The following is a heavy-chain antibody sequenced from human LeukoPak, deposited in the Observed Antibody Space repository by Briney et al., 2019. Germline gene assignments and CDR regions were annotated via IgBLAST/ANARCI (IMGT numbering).Heavy chain of an antibody. V-gene: IGHV3-23*01. CDR2: ISGSGGST. CDR1: GFTFNTYW. CDR3: AKHRRHIVVVTASGGHGLFAY. J-gene: IGHJ4*02. D-gene: IGHD2-21*02. Sequence: SGGSLRLSCAASGFTFNTYWMSWVRQAPGKGLEWVSAISGSGGSTYYADSVKGRFTISRDNSNNTLYLQMTSLRAEDTAVYYCAKHRRHIVVVTASGGHGLFAYRRQGALATVSS.